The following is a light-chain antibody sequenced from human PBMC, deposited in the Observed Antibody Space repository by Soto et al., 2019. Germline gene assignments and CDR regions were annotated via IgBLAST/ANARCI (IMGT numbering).Light chain of an antibody. J-gene: IGKJ1*01. Sequence: TQSPGTLSLSPLERATLSFRASQTVRNNYLAWYQQKPGQPPKLLIYWASTRESGVPDRFSGSGSGADFTLTISSLQAEDVALYYCQQYYSTPGTFGQGTKVDIK. CDR2: WAS. CDR3: QQYYSTPGT. CDR1: QTVRNNY. V-gene: IGKV4-1*01.